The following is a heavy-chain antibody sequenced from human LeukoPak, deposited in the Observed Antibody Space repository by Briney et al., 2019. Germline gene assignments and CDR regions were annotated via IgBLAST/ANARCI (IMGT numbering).Heavy chain of an antibody. D-gene: IGHD3-10*01. Sequence: GGSRRLSCAAPGFTFSSYAMSWVRQAPGKGLEWVSHISFSGGSTYYADSVKGRFTISRDNSKNTLYLQMNSLRAEDTAVYYCAKDQSRDYGSGSYFRGIFGYWGQGALVTVSS. CDR1: GFTFSSYA. J-gene: IGHJ4*02. CDR3: AKDQSRDYGSGSYFRGIFGY. CDR2: ISFSGGST. V-gene: IGHV3-23*01.